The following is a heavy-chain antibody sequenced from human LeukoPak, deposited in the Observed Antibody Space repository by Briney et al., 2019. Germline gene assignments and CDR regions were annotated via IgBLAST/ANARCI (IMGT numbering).Heavy chain of an antibody. Sequence: GGSLRLSCAASGFTFSSYAMHWVRQAPGKGLEWVSAISGSGGSTYYADSVKGRFTISRDNSKNTLYLQMNSLRAEDTAVYYCAKRVGYSSSSDAFDIWGQGTMVTVSS. CDR1: GFTFSSYA. CDR3: AKRVGYSSSSDAFDI. CDR2: ISGSGGST. D-gene: IGHD6-13*01. V-gene: IGHV3-23*01. J-gene: IGHJ3*02.